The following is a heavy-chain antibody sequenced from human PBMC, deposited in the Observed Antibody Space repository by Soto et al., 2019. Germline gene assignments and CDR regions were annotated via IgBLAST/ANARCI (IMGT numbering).Heavy chain of an antibody. CDR1: GFTLSNYW. J-gene: IGHJ4*02. D-gene: IGHD7-27*01. CDR2: INKDGSQK. Sequence: GFLRLSCAASGFTLSNYWMTWVRQAPGKGLEWVANINKDGSQKNYVDSVKGRFTIARDNGHNSLSLQMNSPRVEDTAGYYCVRELGLAYWWQGTLVPVA. V-gene: IGHV3-7*03. CDR3: VRELGLAY.